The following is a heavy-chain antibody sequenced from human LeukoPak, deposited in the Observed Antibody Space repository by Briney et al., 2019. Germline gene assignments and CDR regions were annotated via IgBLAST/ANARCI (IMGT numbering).Heavy chain of an antibody. J-gene: IGHJ6*03. D-gene: IGHD2-2*01. V-gene: IGHV3-53*01. Sequence: GGSLRLSCAASGFTVSSNYMSWFRQAPGKGLEWVSVIYSGGSTYYADSVKGRFTISRDNSKNTLYLQMNSLRAEDTAVYYCATGHTVVPAAAYYYYYMDVWGKGTTVTVSS. CDR1: GFTVSSNY. CDR3: ATGHTVVPAAAYYYYYMDV. CDR2: IYSGGST.